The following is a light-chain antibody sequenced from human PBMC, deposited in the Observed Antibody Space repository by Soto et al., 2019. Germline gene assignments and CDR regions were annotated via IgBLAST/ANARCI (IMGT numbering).Light chain of an antibody. CDR1: SSDVGDYNY. J-gene: IGLJ2*01. V-gene: IGLV2-14*01. Sequence: QSALTQPASVSGSPGQSITISCTGTSSDVGDYNYVSWYQQHPGKAPKVMIYDVSNRPSGVSNRFSGSKSGSTASLTISGLQAEDEADYYCSSYRSSNTVVFGGGTKVTVL. CDR3: SSYRSSNTVV. CDR2: DVS.